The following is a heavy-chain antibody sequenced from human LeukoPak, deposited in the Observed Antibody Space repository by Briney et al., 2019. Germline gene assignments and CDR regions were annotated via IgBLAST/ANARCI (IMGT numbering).Heavy chain of an antibody. CDR1: GFTFSSYG. J-gene: IGHJ4*02. CDR3: ARDLAQLTYYYDSSGYPDY. D-gene: IGHD3-22*01. V-gene: IGHV3-33*01. Sequence: GGSLRLSCAASGFTFSSYGMHWVRQAPGEGLEWVAVIWYDGSNKYYADSVKGRFTTSRDNSKNTLYLQMNSLRAEDTAVYYCARDLAQLTYYYDSSGYPDYWGQGTLVTVSS. CDR2: IWYDGSNK.